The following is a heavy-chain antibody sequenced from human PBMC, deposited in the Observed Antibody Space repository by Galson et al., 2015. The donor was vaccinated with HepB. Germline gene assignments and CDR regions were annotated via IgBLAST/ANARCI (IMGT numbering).Heavy chain of an antibody. V-gene: IGHV3-30*18. CDR1: GFTFRSYG. J-gene: IGHJ4*02. CDR2: ISYDGSNK. Sequence: SLRLSCAASGFTFRSYGMHWARQAPGKGLEWVAVISYDGSNKYYADSVKGRFTISRDNSKNTLYLQMNSLRAEDTAVYYCAKVEYSSSSFDYWGQGTLVTVSS. CDR3: AKVEYSSSSFDY. D-gene: IGHD6-6*01.